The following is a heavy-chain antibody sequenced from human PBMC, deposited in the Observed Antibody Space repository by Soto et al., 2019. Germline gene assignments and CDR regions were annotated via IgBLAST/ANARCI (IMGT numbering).Heavy chain of an antibody. Sequence: GGSLRLSCAASGFTFNNFAMSWVRQAPGKGLEWLSAISSGSAKTYYADSVKGRFTISRDNSKNTLYLQLNSLRAEDTAVYYCARRSGTYSPFYYYYGLDVWGQGTTVTVSS. CDR3: ARRSGTYSPFYYYYGLDV. V-gene: IGHV3-23*01. CDR2: ISSGSAKT. J-gene: IGHJ6*02. CDR1: GFTFNNFA. D-gene: IGHD1-26*01.